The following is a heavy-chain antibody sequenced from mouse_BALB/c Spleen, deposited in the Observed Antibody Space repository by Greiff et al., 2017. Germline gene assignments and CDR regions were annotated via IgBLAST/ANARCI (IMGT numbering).Heavy chain of an antibody. J-gene: IGHJ4*01. Sequence: QVQLKESGPGLVAPSQSLSITCTVSGFSLTSYGVHWVRQPPGKGLEWLGVIWAGGSTNYNSALMSRLSISKDNSKSQVFLKMNSLQTDDTAMYYCAREGDYDYDGSYAMDYWGQGTSVTVSS. CDR1: GFSLTSYG. V-gene: IGHV2-9*02. CDR3: AREGDYDYDGSYAMDY. CDR2: IWAGGST. D-gene: IGHD2-4*01.